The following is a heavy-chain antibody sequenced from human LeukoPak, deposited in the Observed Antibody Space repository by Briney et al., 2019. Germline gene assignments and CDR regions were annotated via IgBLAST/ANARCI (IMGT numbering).Heavy chain of an antibody. J-gene: IGHJ4*02. CDR2: ISGSGGST. V-gene: IGHV3-23*01. Sequence: GGSLRLSCAASGFTFSSYAMSWVRQAPGKGLEWVSAISGSGGSTYYADSVKGRFTISRDNSKNSLYLQMNSLRAEDTAVYYCARPGEDSSGYCLYWGQGTLVTVSS. D-gene: IGHD3-22*01. CDR3: ARPGEDSSGYCLY. CDR1: GFTFSSYA.